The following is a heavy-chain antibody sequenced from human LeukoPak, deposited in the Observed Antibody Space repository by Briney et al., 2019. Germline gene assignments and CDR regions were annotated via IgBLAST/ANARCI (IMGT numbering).Heavy chain of an antibody. CDR2: IYPGDSET. V-gene: IGHV5-51*01. CDR1: GYSFTSYW. D-gene: IGHD2-8*01. J-gene: IGHJ4*02. CDR3: ARHGGKGVYGGHVGGY. Sequence: GGSLEISCEGSGYSFTSYWIGWVRQMPGKGLEWRGVIYPGDSETIYRPSFQGQVTISADKSSSTAYLQWSSLKASDTAMYYCARHGGKGVYGGHVGGYWGQGTLVTVSS.